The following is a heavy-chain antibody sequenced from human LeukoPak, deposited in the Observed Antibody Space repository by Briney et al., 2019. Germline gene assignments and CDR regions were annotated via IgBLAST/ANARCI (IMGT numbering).Heavy chain of an antibody. CDR2: ITYDGYYK. V-gene: IGHV3-30*18. CDR3: AKCPSGVLRYFAPIDY. J-gene: IGHJ4*02. Sequence: GGSLRLSCAASGFTFTSYGMHWVRQAPGKGLEWVALITYDGYYKYYSDSVKGRFTISRDNSKNTLYLQMNSLRAEYTAVYYCAKCPSGVLRYFAPIDYWGQGTLVTVSS. D-gene: IGHD3-9*01. CDR1: GFTFTSYG.